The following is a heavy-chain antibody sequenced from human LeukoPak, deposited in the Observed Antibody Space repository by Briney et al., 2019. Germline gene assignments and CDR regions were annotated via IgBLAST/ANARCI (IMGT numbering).Heavy chain of an antibody. J-gene: IGHJ4*02. CDR2: INPSGGST. V-gene: IGHV1-46*01. CDR3: ARALPYGGNSGY. D-gene: IGHD4-17*01. CDR1: GYTFTSYY. Sequence: ASVKVSCKASGYTFTSYYMHWVRQAPGQGLERMGIINPSGGSTSYAQKFQGRVTMTTDTSTSTAYMELRSLRSDDTAVYYCARALPYGGNSGYWGQGTLVTVSS.